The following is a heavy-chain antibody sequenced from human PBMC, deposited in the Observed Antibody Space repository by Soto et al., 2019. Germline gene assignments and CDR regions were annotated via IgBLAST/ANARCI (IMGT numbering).Heavy chain of an antibody. Sequence: QVQLQESGPGLMKASQNLSLTCTVSGGSISSGDYYWSWIRQPPGKGLEWIGHIYYSGRTYYNPSLKRRVTISVDPSKKQCSLKLSSVTAADTAVYYCARGDIFHYYFDYWGQGTLITVSS. D-gene: IGHD3-9*01. J-gene: IGHJ4*02. V-gene: IGHV4-30-4*01. CDR3: ARGDIFHYYFDY. CDR1: GGSISSGDYY. CDR2: IYYSGRT.